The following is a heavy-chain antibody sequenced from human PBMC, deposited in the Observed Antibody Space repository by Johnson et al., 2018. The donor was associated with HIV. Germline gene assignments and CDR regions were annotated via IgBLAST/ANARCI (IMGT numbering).Heavy chain of an antibody. CDR1: GFTVTSNY. Sequence: VQLVESGGGVVQSGRSLRLSCAVSGFTVTSNYITWVRKAPGKGLQWVSIIYSGGSTYYADSVKGRFTISRDNSKNTLSLQMISLRAEDTAMYYCAKARSLLDYGGFDAFDIWGQGTLVIVSS. D-gene: IGHD4-23*01. V-gene: IGHV3-66*01. J-gene: IGHJ3*02. CDR2: IYSGGST. CDR3: AKARSLLDYGGFDAFDI.